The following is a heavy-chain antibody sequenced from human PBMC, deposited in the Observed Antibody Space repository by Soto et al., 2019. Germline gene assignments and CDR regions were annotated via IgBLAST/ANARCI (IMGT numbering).Heavy chain of an antibody. CDR1: GGTFSSYA. Sequence: ASVKVSCKASGGTFSSYAISWVRQAPGQGLEWMGGIIPILDTANYAQKFQGRVTITADESTSTAYMELSSLRSEDTAVYYCARSPGPSIRGVIRSSYYGMDVWGQGTTVTVSS. D-gene: IGHD3-10*01. CDR2: IIPILDTA. V-gene: IGHV1-69*13. J-gene: IGHJ6*02. CDR3: ARSPGPSIRGVIRSSYYGMDV.